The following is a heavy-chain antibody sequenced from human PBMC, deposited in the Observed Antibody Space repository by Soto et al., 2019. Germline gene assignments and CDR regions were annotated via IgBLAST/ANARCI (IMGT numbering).Heavy chain of an antibody. Sequence: QVQLMQSGAEVKKPGASVKVSCKASGYTFTNYYIHWVRQAPGQGLEWLGWIDGDSGGTSYAQKFQGWVTMTRDTSINTDYMEMSRMTYDDTAVYYCARTPNNGRAGVYGMDVWGQGTTVTVSS. CDR2: IDGDSGGT. CDR3: ARTPNNGRAGVYGMDV. V-gene: IGHV1-2*04. J-gene: IGHJ6*02. D-gene: IGHD1-26*01. CDR1: GYTFTNYY.